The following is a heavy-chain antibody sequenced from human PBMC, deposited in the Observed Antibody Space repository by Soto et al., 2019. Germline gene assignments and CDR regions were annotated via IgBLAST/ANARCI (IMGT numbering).Heavy chain of an antibody. CDR3: ARDKGWFDP. CDR1: GGTFSSYT. V-gene: IGHV1-69*08. Sequence: QVQLVQSGAEVKKPGSSVKVSWKASGGTFSSYTFSWVRQAPGQGLEWMGRIIPILGITNYAQKFQGRVTITADKSTSTAYMEVSSLRSEDTAVYYCARDKGWFDPWGQGTLVTVSS. J-gene: IGHJ5*02. CDR2: IIPILGIT.